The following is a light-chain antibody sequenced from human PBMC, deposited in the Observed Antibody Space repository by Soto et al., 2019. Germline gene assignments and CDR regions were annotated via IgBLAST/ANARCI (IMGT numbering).Light chain of an antibody. CDR2: AAS. CDR1: QGIRND. CDR3: LQDYNYPRT. Sequence: AIQMTQSPSSLSASVGDRVTITCRASQGIRNDLGWYQQKPGKAPNLLIYAASSVQSGVPSRFSGSGSGTDFTLTISSLQPEDFATYYCLQDYNYPRTFGQGTKVEIK. V-gene: IGKV1-6*01. J-gene: IGKJ1*01.